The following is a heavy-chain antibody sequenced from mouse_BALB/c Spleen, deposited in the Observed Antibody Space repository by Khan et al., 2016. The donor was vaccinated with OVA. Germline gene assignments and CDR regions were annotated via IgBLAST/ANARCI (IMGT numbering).Heavy chain of an antibody. D-gene: IGHD2-1*01. CDR1: GYTLTSYW. CDR2: INPSNGRT. J-gene: IGHJ2*01. V-gene: IGHV1S81*02. CDR3: ARLLINFDY. Sequence: SGAELVNPGASVNLSCKASGYTLTSYWMHWVKQRPGQGLEWIGEINPSNGRTNYNETFKSKATLTVDKSSSTAYMQLSSPTSEDSAVYYCARLLINFDYWGQGTTVTVA.